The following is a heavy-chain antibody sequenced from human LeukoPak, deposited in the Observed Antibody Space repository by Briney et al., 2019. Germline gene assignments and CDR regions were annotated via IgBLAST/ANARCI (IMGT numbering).Heavy chain of an antibody. CDR3: ARGSGLGSYFNGP. J-gene: IGHJ5*02. CDR1: GFTFSTYW. V-gene: IGHV4-34*01. Sequence: GSLRLSCAASGFTFSTYWMQWVRQPSGKGLEWIGEINHGGSTNCHPSLKSRVTISVDTSKNQFSLKLTSVTTADTAVYYCARGSGLGSYFNGPWGQGTLVTVSS. D-gene: IGHD3-10*01. CDR2: INHGGST.